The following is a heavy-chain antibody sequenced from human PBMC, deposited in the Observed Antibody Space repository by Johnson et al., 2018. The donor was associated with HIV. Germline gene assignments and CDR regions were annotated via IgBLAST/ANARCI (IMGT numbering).Heavy chain of an antibody. CDR1: GFTFSSYG. Sequence: QVQLVESGGGVVQPGRSLRLSCAASGFTFSSYGMHWARQAPGKGLEWVATISYDGSDKYFADSVKGRFTIFRANSKNTLYLQLNSLRAEYTAVYYCAKGGYNWKFDGFDIWGQGTMVTVSS. V-gene: IGHV3-30*18. D-gene: IGHD1-20*01. CDR3: AKGGYNWKFDGFDI. J-gene: IGHJ3*02. CDR2: ISYDGSDK.